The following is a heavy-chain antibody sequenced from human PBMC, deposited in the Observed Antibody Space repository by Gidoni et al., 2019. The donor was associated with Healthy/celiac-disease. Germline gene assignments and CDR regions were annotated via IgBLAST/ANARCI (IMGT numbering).Heavy chain of an antibody. CDR1: GFTFSSYS. J-gene: IGHJ4*02. D-gene: IGHD6-19*01. V-gene: IGHV3-21*01. CDR2: ISSSSSYI. Sequence: EVQLVESGGGLVKPGGSLRLSCAASGFTFSSYSRNWVRQAPGKGRESVSSISSSSSYIYYADSVKGRFTISRDNAKNSLYLQMNSLRAEDTAVYYCARALSGWSVFIDYWGQGTLVTVSS. CDR3: ARALSGWSVFIDY.